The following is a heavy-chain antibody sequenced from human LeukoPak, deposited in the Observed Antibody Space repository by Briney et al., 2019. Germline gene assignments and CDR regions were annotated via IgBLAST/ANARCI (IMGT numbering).Heavy chain of an antibody. Sequence: PGGCLRLSCAVSGLILSSYGMKWVRQAPGKGRECVSYISSTSNTIYYADSVKGRFTTSRDNAKNSLYLQMNSLRDEDTAVYYCARGVSGGSPDYWGQGTLVTVSS. CDR1: GLILSSYG. D-gene: IGHD1-26*01. CDR2: ISSTSNTI. CDR3: ARGVSGGSPDY. J-gene: IGHJ4*02. V-gene: IGHV3-48*02.